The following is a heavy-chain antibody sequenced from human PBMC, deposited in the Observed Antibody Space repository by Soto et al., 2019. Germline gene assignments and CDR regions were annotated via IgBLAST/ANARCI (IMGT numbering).Heavy chain of an antibody. V-gene: IGHV1-3*04. J-gene: IGHJ5*02. CDR1: GYTFTNYS. CDR3: ARAGNCTSTTCFAGWLDP. Sequence: ASVKVSCKASGYTFTNYSMHWVRQAPGQRLEWMGWINTDNGKTRDSQRFQDRVTLTRDTSANTAYMELSSLTYEDTAVYYCARAGNCTSTTCFAGWLDPWGQGTLVTVSS. D-gene: IGHD2-2*01. CDR2: INTDNGKT.